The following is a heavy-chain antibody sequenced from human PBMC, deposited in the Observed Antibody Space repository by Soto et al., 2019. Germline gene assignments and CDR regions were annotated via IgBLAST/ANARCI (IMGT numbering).Heavy chain of an antibody. J-gene: IGHJ4*02. V-gene: IGHV4-59*08. CDR3: AGGLYADAHGH. CDR2: IYYSGST. CDR1: GDSITTYY. D-gene: IGHD2-8*01. Sequence: SETLSLTCTVSGDSITTYYWSWIRQPPGKGLEWIGYIYYSGSTTYNPSLKSRVTISVDMSKNQFSLKLSSVTAADTAVYYGAGGLYADAHGHWGQGAQVTVSS.